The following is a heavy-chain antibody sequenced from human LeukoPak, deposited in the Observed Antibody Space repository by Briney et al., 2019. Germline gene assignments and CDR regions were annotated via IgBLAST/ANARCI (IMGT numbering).Heavy chain of an antibody. CDR1: GFTFHSHA. D-gene: IGHD3-22*01. Sequence: GGSLRLSCVGSGFTFHSHAMSWVRQAPEKGLEFVSGIYENGGTTYYADSVKGRFTISRDNSKNTLYLQMNSLRAEDTAVYYCAKVGSYYDSSGYPSKPFDYWGQGTLVTVSS. V-gene: IGHV3-23*01. J-gene: IGHJ4*02. CDR2: IYENGGTT. CDR3: AKVGSYYDSSGYPSKPFDY.